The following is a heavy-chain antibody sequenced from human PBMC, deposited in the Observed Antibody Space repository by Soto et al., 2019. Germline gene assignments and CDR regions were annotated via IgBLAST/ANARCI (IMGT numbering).Heavy chain of an antibody. Sequence: QVQLVQSGAEVKKPGSSVKVSCKASGGTFSSYTISWVRQAPGQGLEWMGRIIPILGIANYAQKFQGRVTIXXDXSXXTAYMELSSLRSEDTAVYYCASGDCGGDCYDAFDIWGQGTMVNVSS. CDR3: ASGDCGGDCYDAFDI. V-gene: IGHV1-69*02. CDR2: IIPILGIA. J-gene: IGHJ3*02. D-gene: IGHD2-21*02. CDR1: GGTFSSYT.